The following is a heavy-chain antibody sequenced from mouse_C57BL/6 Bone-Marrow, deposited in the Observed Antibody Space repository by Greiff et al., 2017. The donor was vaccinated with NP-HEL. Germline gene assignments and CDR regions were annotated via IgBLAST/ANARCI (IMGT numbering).Heavy chain of an antibody. CDR3: ARGWLLGD. D-gene: IGHD2-3*01. Sequence: DVQLQESGPGLVKPSQSLSLTCSVTGYSITSGYYWNWIRQFPGNKLEWMGYISYDGSNNYNPSLKNRISITRDTSKNQFFLKLNSVTTEDTATYYCARGWLLGDWGQGTTLTVSS. CDR2: ISYDGSN. J-gene: IGHJ2*01. V-gene: IGHV3-6*01. CDR1: GYSITSGYY.